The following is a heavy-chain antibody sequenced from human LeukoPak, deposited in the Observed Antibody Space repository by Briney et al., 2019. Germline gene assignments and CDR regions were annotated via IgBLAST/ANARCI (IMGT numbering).Heavy chain of an antibody. J-gene: IGHJ4*02. CDR1: GGSFNGYY. CDR2: INHSGST. D-gene: IGHD6-19*01. V-gene: IGHV4-34*01. CDR3: ARFTVAGLKKDFDY. Sequence: SETLSLTCAVFGGSFNGYYWTWIRQPPGKGLEWIGEINHSGSTNYNPSLKSRVTISLDTSKNQFSLNLNSVTAADTAMYYCARFTVAGLKKDFDYWGQGTLVTVSS.